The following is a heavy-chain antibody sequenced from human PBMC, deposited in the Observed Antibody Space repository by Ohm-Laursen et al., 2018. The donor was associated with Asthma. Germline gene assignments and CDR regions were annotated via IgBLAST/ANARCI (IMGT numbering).Heavy chain of an antibody. CDR2: ISYDGSNK. CDR3: AKVRIVATLRYGMDV. J-gene: IGHJ6*02. Sequence: SLRLSCAAPGFTFSSYGMHWVRQAPGKGLEWVAVISYDGSNKYYADSVKGRFTISRDNSKNTLYLQMNSLRAEDTAVYYCAKVRIVATLRYGMDVWGQGTTVTVSS. CDR1: GFTFSSYG. D-gene: IGHD5-12*01. V-gene: IGHV3-30*18.